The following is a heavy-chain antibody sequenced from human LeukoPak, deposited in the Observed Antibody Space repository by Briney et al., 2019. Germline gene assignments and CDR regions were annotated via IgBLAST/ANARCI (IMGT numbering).Heavy chain of an antibody. J-gene: IGHJ4*02. Sequence: PSEPLSLPCAVYGGSFSGYYWSWTRQPPGKGLEWIGDISHSGFTNYNPSLKSRVTISVDTSTNQFSLKLNSVTAADTAVYYCARPNDYGDDYWGQGTLVTVSS. CDR3: ARPNDYGDDY. D-gene: IGHD4-17*01. CDR2: ISHSGFT. V-gene: IGHV4-34*01. CDR1: GGSFSGYY.